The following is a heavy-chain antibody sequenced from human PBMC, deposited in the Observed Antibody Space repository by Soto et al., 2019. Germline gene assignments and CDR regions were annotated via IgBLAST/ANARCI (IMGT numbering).Heavy chain of an antibody. V-gene: IGHV3-30*18. Sequence: QVQLVESGGGVVQPGTSLRLACEASGFNFGAYGMHWVRQAPGKGLEWVAVISHDGTKTYYSDSVKGRFTISRDNSKNVLYVQMVSLRPDDTAVYSCAKDRRDGYTTCSRCYGVAVWGQGTTVTVSS. J-gene: IGHJ6*02. D-gene: IGHD5-18*01. CDR2: ISHDGTKT. CDR3: AKDRRDGYTTCSRCYGVAV. CDR1: GFNFGAYG.